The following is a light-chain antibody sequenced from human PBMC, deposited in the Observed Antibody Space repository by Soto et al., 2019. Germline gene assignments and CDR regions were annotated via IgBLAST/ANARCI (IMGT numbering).Light chain of an antibody. CDR1: SSDVGRYNY. V-gene: IGLV2-14*03. Sequence: QSALTQPASVSGSPGQSITISCTGTSSDVGRYNYVSWYQHHPGKAPKLIIYDVTDRPSGVSDRFSGSKSGNTASLTISGLQAEDEADYSCSSVTNSSTLDVFGTGTKLTVL. CDR2: DVT. J-gene: IGLJ1*01. CDR3: SSVTNSSTLDV.